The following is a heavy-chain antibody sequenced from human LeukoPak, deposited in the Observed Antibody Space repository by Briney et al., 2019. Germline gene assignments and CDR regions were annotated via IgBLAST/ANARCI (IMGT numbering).Heavy chain of an antibody. CDR2: INPNSGGT. J-gene: IGHJ4*02. D-gene: IGHD5-12*01. CDR1: GYTFTVYY. Sequence: ASVKASCKASGYTFTVYYMHWVRQAPGQGGEWMGWINPNSGGTNYAQKFQGRVTMTRDTSISTAYMELSRLRSDDTAVYYCARDPGSGHGDYWGQGTLVTVSS. V-gene: IGHV1-2*02. CDR3: ARDPGSGHGDY.